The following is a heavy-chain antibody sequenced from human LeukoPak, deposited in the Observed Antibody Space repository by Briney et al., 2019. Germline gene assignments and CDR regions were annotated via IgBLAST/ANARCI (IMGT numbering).Heavy chain of an antibody. Sequence: SETLSLTCTVSGGSISSGSYYWSWIRQPAGKGLEWIGRIYTSGSTNYNPSLKSRVTISVDTSKNQFSLKLSSVTAADTAVYYCARDENVGDFSNWFDPWGQGTLVTVSS. CDR3: ARDENVGDFSNWFDP. D-gene: IGHD3-3*01. CDR1: GGSISSGSYY. CDR2: IYTSGST. V-gene: IGHV4-61*02. J-gene: IGHJ5*02.